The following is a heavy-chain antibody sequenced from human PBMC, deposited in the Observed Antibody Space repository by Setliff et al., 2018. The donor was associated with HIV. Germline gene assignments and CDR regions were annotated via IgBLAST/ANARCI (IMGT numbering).Heavy chain of an antibody. V-gene: IGHV1-18*01. CDR1: GYTFNSYA. CDR2: ISAYNGNR. J-gene: IGHJ1*01. CDR3: ASHPPWLGRAEYFQH. Sequence: ASVKVSCKPSGYTFNSYAISWVRQAPGQGLEWMGWISAYNGNRNYAKKFQGRVTVTKDSSTSIAYMELRNLRSGDTAVYYCASHPPWLGRAEYFQHWVPETLLVTVSS. D-gene: IGHD6-19*01.